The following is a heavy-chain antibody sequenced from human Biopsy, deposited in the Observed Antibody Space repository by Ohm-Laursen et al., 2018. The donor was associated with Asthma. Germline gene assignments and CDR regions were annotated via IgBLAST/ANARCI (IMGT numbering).Heavy chain of an antibody. CDR2: ISGSSIII. D-gene: IGHD2/OR15-2a*01. Sequence: SLRLSCSASGFMFRSFGMHWVRQAPGKGLEWVSTISGSSIIIHYGGYVKGRFTISRDNSKNTMYLVMNSLRPEDTAVYYCAKDGSFSMASGSWFDPWGQGTLVIVSS. V-gene: IGHV3-23*01. CDR3: AKDGSFSMASGSWFDP. J-gene: IGHJ5*02. CDR1: GFMFRSFG.